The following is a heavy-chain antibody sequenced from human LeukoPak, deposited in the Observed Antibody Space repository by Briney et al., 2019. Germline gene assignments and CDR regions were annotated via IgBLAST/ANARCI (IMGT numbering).Heavy chain of an antibody. Sequence: PSETLSLTCTVSGASIRGYYWSCIRQPPGKGLERIGYIYYSGSTNYNPSLRSRVTISVDTSKNQYSLKLSSVTAADTAVYYCARWFRGDTAMAYGMDVWGQGTTVTVSS. CDR1: GASIRGYY. J-gene: IGHJ6*02. V-gene: IGHV4-59*08. CDR2: IYYSGST. CDR3: ARWFRGDTAMAYGMDV. D-gene: IGHD5-18*01.